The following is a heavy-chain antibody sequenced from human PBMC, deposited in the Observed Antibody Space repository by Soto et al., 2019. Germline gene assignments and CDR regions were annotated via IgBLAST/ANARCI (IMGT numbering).Heavy chain of an antibody. V-gene: IGHV4-59*08. J-gene: IGHJ4*02. D-gene: IGHD6-13*01. CDR2: IYYSGST. CDR3: ASHGPIAAAGTVFDY. Sequence: PSETLSLTCTVSGGSISNYYWSWIRQPPGKGLEWIGYIYYSGSTRYNPSLKSRATISVDTSKNQFSLKLSSVTAADTAVYYCASHGPIAAAGTVFDYWGQGTLVTVSS. CDR1: GGSISNYY.